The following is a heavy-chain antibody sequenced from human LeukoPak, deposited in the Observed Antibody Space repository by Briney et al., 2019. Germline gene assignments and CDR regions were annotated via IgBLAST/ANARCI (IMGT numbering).Heavy chain of an antibody. CDR1: GGSISSYY. Sequence: PSETLSLTCTVSGGSISSYYWSWIRQPPGKGLEWIGYIYTSGSTNYNPSLKSRVTISVDTSKNQFSLKLSSVTAADTAVYYCARLGARVVVPAAIWFDPWGQGTLVTVSS. CDR2: IYTSGST. CDR3: ARLGARVVVPAAIWFDP. J-gene: IGHJ5*02. V-gene: IGHV4-4*09. D-gene: IGHD2-2*01.